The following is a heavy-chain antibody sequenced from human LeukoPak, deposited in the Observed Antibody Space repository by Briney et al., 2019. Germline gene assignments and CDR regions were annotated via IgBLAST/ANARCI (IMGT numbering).Heavy chain of an antibody. CDR3: ARGGPSSGYYSDY. J-gene: IGHJ4*02. V-gene: IGHV1-18*01. CDR1: GYMFTNYG. CDR2: ISAYNGNT. D-gene: IGHD3-22*01. Sequence: ASVKVSCKASGYMFTNYGITWVRQAPGQGLEWMGWISAYNGNTKYAQNLQGRVTMTTDTSTTTAYMELRSLRSDDTAVYYCARGGPSSGYYSDYWGQGTLVTVSS.